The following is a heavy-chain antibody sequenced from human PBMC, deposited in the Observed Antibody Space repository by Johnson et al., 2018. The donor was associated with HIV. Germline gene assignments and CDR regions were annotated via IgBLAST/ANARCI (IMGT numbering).Heavy chain of an antibody. CDR1: GFTFSSYA. D-gene: IGHD1-26*01. J-gene: IGHJ3*02. V-gene: IGHV3-30-3*01. CDR2: ISYDGSNK. Sequence: QEQLVESGGGVVKPGRSLRLSCAASGFTFSSYAMHWVRQAPGKGLEWVAVISYDGSNKYYADSVKGRFTISRDNSKNSLYLQMNSLRAEDTAVYYCARETAGATNDAFDIWGQGTMVTVSS. CDR3: ARETAGATNDAFDI.